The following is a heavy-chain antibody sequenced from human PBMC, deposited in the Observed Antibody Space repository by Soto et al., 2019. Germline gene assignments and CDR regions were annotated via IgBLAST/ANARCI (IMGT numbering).Heavy chain of an antibody. Sequence: QVQLQESGPGLVKPSGTLSLTCAVSGGSISSSNWWSWVRQPPGKGLEWIGEIYHSGSTKYNPSLKSRVPLSVDKSKHQLSLELSSVTAADTAVYYCASSSGWSSGWYDAFDIWGQGTMVTVSS. D-gene: IGHD6-19*01. CDR3: ASSSGWSSGWYDAFDI. J-gene: IGHJ3*02. CDR2: IYHSGST. V-gene: IGHV4-4*02. CDR1: GGSISSSNW.